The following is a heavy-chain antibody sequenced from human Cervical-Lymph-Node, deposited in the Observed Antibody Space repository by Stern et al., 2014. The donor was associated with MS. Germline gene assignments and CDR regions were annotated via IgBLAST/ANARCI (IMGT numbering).Heavy chain of an antibody. J-gene: IGHJ4*02. D-gene: IGHD2/OR15-2a*01. CDR3: VRLPFENN. V-gene: IGHV5-51*01. Sequence: EVQLVQSGAEVKKPGESLKISCQGSGYRFTSYWVGWVRQMPGKGLEWMGPIYPSDSDVRYSPSFQGQVTISVDKSNSPAYLQWSSLKASDTGMYFCVRLPFENNWGQGTPVTVSS. CDR2: IYPSDSDV. CDR1: GYRFTSYW.